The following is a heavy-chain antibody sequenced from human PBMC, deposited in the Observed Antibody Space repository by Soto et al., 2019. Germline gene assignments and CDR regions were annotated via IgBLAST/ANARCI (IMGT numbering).Heavy chain of an antibody. D-gene: IGHD6-19*01. Sequence: ASVKVSCKASGYTFTSYGISWVRQAPGQGLEWMGWISAYNGIANYAQKFQGRVTITADKSTSTAYMELSSLRSEDTAVYYCARGSSGWYRDAFDIWGQGTMVTVSS. CDR1: GYTFTSYG. V-gene: IGHV1-18*01. CDR2: ISAYNGIA. CDR3: ARGSSGWYRDAFDI. J-gene: IGHJ3*02.